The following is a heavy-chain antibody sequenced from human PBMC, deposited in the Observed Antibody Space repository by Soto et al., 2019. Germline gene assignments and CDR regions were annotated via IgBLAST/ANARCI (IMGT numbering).Heavy chain of an antibody. V-gene: IGHV3-23*01. J-gene: IGHJ6*02. CDR1: GFRFSSYA. Sequence: GFLRIPGAPSGFRFSSYAMSWVGHAPGKGLEWVSAISGSGGSTYYADSVKGRFTISSDNSKNTLYLQMNRLRAEHTAVYYCAKDPYNCNATGSMGVWGQGTTVTVSS. D-gene: IGHD1-20*01. CDR3: AKDPYNCNATGSMGV. CDR2: ISGSGGST.